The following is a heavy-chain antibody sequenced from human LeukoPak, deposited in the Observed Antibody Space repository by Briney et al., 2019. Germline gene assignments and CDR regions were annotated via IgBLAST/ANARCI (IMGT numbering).Heavy chain of an antibody. CDR1: GGSISGYF. D-gene: IGHD1-26*01. V-gene: IGHV4-59*01. CDR3: ARSGVGVSSHDY. CDR2: IYYSGST. Sequence: KSSETLSLTCTVAGGSISGYFWSWIRQPPGKGLEWIGYIYYSGSTSYNPSLKSRVTMSVDKSNNQFSLKLNSVTAADTAVYYCARSGVGVSSHDYWGQGTLVTVSS. J-gene: IGHJ4*02.